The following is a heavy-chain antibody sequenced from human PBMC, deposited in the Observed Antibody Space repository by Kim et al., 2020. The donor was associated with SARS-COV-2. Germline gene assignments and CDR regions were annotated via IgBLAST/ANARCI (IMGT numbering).Heavy chain of an antibody. J-gene: IGHJ6*02. CDR2: IDPSDSYT. V-gene: IGHV5-10-1*01. CDR1: GYSFTSYW. D-gene: IGHD6-13*01. CDR3: ASQHLGPAAAGTGYYYYGMDV. Sequence: GESLKISCKGSGYSFTSYWISWVRQMPGKGLEWMGRIDPSDSYTNYSPSFQGHVTISADKSISTAYLQWSSLKASDTAMYYCASQHLGPAAAGTGYYYYGMDVWGQGPTVTVFS.